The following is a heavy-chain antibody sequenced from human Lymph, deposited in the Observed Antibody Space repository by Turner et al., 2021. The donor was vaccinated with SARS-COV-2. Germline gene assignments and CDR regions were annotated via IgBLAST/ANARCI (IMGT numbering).Heavy chain of an antibody. J-gene: IGHJ4*02. Sequence: EVQLLESGGGLVQTGGSLRLSCAASGLTFSSYAMSWVRQAPGKGLEWVSTISGSGVSTYYADSVKGRFTISRDNSKNTLYLQMNSLRAEDTAVYYCAKNEMAMIVVVITLFDYWGQGTLVTVSS. CDR2: ISGSGVST. CDR1: GLTFSSYA. V-gene: IGHV3-23*01. D-gene: IGHD3-22*01. CDR3: AKNEMAMIVVVITLFDY.